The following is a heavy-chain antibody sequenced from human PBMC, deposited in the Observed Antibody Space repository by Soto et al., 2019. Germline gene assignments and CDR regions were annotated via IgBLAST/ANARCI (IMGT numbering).Heavy chain of an antibody. CDR1: GYTFTGCY. Sequence: QVQRVQSGAEVKKPGASVKVSCKASGYTFTGCYMDWVRQAPGQGLEWMGWIDPNSGGTNYAQKFQGWVTMTRDTSICTAYMELSRLRSDDTAVYYCARGEGGPRWGSIDYWGQGTLVTVSS. CDR2: IDPNSGGT. V-gene: IGHV1-2*04. D-gene: IGHD2-21*01. J-gene: IGHJ4*02. CDR3: ARGEGGPRWGSIDY.